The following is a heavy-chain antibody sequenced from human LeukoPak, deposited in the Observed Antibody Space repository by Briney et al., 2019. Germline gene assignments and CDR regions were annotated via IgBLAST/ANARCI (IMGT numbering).Heavy chain of an antibody. CDR1: GGSISSYY. V-gene: IGHV4-34*01. D-gene: IGHD5-18*01. Sequence: SETLSLTCTVSGGSISSYYWSWIRQPPGKGLEWIGEINHSGSTNYNPSLKSRVTISVDTSKNQFSLKLSSVTAADTAVYYCAREFGYSYGYVQGPQDYWGQGTLVTVSS. CDR2: INHSGST. J-gene: IGHJ4*02. CDR3: AREFGYSYGYVQGPQDY.